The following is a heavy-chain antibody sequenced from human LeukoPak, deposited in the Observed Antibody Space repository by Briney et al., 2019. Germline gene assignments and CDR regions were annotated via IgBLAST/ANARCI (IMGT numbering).Heavy chain of an antibody. D-gene: IGHD4/OR15-4a*01. CDR1: GDSISSYY. CDR3: ARDSCSYGAYCYGMDV. J-gene: IGHJ6*02. CDR2: IYYSGST. V-gene: IGHV4-59*01. Sequence: PSETLSLTCTVSGDSISSYYWSWIRQPPGKGLEWIGYIYYSGSTNYNPSLKSRVTISIDTSKNQISLKLSSVTAADTAVYYCARDSCSYGAYCYGMDVWGQGTTVTVSS.